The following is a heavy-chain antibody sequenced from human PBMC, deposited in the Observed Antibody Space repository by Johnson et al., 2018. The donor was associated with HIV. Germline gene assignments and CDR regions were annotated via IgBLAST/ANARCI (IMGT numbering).Heavy chain of an antibody. D-gene: IGHD6-13*01. Sequence: QVQPVESGGGVVQPGTSLRLSCLASVFTFSSYTMHWVRQAPGMGLEWVAVISFDGSEEYSVAYVTGRFTISRDHSKNTLYLQMNSLRAEDTAVYYCARTCRGSSWYRVSGTDGFDIWGQGTMVTVSS. J-gene: IGHJ3*02. CDR3: ARTCRGSSWYRVSGTDGFDI. CDR1: VFTFSSYT. CDR2: ISFDGSEE. V-gene: IGHV3-30*04.